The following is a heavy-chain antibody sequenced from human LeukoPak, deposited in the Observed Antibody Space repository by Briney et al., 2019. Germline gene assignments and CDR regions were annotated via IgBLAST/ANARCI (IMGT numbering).Heavy chain of an antibody. Sequence: PSETLSLTCTVSGGSISSYYWSWIRQPPGKGLEWIGEINHSGSTNYNPSLKSRVTISVDTSKNQFSLKLSSVTAADTAVYYCARAAAYSSGWYWGQGTLVTVSS. D-gene: IGHD6-19*01. CDR3: ARAAAYSSGWY. J-gene: IGHJ4*02. CDR2: INHSGST. V-gene: IGHV4-34*01. CDR1: GGSISSYY.